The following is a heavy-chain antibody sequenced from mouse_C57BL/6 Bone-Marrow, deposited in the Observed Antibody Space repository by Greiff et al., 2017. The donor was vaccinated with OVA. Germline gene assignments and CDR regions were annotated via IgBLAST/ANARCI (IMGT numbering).Heavy chain of an antibody. Sequence: QVQLQQPGAELVKPGASVKLSCKASGYTFTSYWMQWVKQRPGQGLEWIGEIDPSDSYTNYNQKFKGKATLTVDTSSSTAYMQLSSLTSEDSAVYYCARREIAYWGQGTLVTVSA. CDR1: GYTFTSYW. V-gene: IGHV1-50*01. CDR3: ARREIAY. J-gene: IGHJ3*01. CDR2: IDPSDSYT.